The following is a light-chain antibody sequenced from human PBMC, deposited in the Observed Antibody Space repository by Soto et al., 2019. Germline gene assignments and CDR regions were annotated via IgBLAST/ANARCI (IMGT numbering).Light chain of an antibody. J-gene: IGKJ4*01. CDR3: QQYNDWPLT. V-gene: IGKV3-15*01. CDR2: GAS. CDR1: QSVNSN. Sequence: EKVMTQCPAALSVSPGERATLSCRASQSVNSNLAWYQQKPGQAPRLLLYGASTRATGIPARFSGSASGTEFTLTISSLQSEDSAVYYCQQYNDWPLTFGGGTKVEIK.